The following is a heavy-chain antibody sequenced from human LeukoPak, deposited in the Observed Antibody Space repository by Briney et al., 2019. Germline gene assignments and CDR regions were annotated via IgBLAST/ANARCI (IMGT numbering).Heavy chain of an antibody. Sequence: RPGGSLRLSCAASGFTFRSYWMSWVRQAPGKGLEFVANINQEGSEKYYVDSVKGRFTISRDNAKNSVYLQMNSLRAEDTAVYYCARQHFYGRVIDYRGQGTPVTVSS. CDR1: GFTFRSYW. CDR2: INQEGSEK. D-gene: IGHD2/OR15-2a*01. J-gene: IGHJ4*02. CDR3: ARQHFYGRVIDY. V-gene: IGHV3-7*02.